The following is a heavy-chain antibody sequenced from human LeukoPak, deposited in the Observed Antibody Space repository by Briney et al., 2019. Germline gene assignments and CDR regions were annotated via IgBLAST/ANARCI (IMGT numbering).Heavy chain of an antibody. V-gene: IGHV3-23*01. CDR2: ISGSGGST. Sequence: GGSLRLXCAASGFTFSSYAMSWVRQAPGKGLEWVSAISGSGGSTYYADSVKGRFTISRDNSKNTLYLQMNSLRAEDTAVYYCAKDPSGILTGYYDYWGQGTLVTVSS. CDR1: GFTFSSYA. D-gene: IGHD3-9*01. CDR3: AKDPSGILTGYYDY. J-gene: IGHJ4*02.